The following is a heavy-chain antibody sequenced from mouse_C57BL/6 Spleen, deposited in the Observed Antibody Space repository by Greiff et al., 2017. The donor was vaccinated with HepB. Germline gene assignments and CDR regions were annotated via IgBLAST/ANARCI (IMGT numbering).Heavy chain of an antibody. V-gene: IGHV1-59*01. J-gene: IGHJ2*01. CDR1: GYTFTSYW. Sequence: QVQLQQPGAELVRPGTSVKLSCKASGYTFTSYWMHWVKQRPGQGLEWIGVIDPSDSYTNYNQKFKGKATLTVDTSSSTAYMQLSSLTSEDSAVYYCARRGDGDYFDYWGQGTTLTVSS. CDR2: IDPSDSYT. D-gene: IGHD2-3*01. CDR3: ARRGDGDYFDY.